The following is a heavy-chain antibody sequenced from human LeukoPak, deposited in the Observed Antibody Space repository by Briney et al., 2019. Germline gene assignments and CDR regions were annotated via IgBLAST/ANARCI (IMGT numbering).Heavy chain of an antibody. CDR2: INPNSVGT. D-gene: IGHD3-10*01. Sequence: GASVKVSCKASGYTFTGYYMHWVRHAPGQGLEWMGWINPNSVGTKYAQKFQGWVTMTRDTSISTAYLEMSRLRSEDTAVYYCARGGGLLWFGGLPPEYFDYWGQGTLVTVSS. J-gene: IGHJ4*02. CDR3: ARGGGLLWFGGLPPEYFDY. V-gene: IGHV1-2*04. CDR1: GYTFTGYY.